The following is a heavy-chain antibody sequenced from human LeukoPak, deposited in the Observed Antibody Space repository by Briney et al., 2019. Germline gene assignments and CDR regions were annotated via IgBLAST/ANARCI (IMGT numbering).Heavy chain of an antibody. CDR2: MNPNSGNT. J-gene: IGHJ6*03. CDR3: ARGIGSGWYLRYYYYYMDV. V-gene: IGHV1-8*03. D-gene: IGHD6-19*01. Sequence: ASVKASCKASGYTFTSYDINWVRQATGQGLEWMGWMNPNSGNTGYAQKFQGRVTITRNTSISTAYMELSSLRSEDTAVYYCARGIGSGWYLRYYYYYMDVWGKGTTVTVSS. CDR1: GYTFTSYD.